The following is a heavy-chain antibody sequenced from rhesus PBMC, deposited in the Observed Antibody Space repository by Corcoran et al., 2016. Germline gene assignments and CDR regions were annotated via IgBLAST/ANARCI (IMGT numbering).Heavy chain of an antibody. J-gene: IGHJ4*01. V-gene: IGHV4-106*01. CDR1: GGSISDDYY. D-gene: IGHD1-44*02. CDR2: IYGSGGGT. Sequence: QVQLQESGPGLVKPSETLSLTCAVSGGSISDDYYWSWIRQPPGKGLEWIGYIYGSGGGTNYNPTLQNLVTFSIDTSKNQYSLKLSSVTAADTAGYYCARDLSGSYPYFDYWGQGVLVTVSS. CDR3: ARDLSGSYPYFDY.